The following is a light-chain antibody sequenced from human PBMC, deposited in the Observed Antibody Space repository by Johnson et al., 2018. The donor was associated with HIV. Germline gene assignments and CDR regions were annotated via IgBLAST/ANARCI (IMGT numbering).Light chain of an antibody. CDR2: ENN. Sequence: QSVLTQPPSVSAAPGQKVTISCSGSSSNIGNNYVSWYQQLPGTAPKLLIYENNKRPSGMPDRFSGSKSGTSATLGITRLQNGEEAAYYCGTWESSLSGFYVFGTVTKVAVL. CDR1: SSNIGNNY. V-gene: IGLV1-51*02. CDR3: GTWESSLSGFYV. J-gene: IGLJ1*01.